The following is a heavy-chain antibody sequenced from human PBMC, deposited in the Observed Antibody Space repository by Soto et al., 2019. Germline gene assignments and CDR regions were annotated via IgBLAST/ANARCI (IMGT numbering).Heavy chain of an antibody. CDR1: GFTFGDYT. CDR3: ARVVITLHDAFDI. CDR2: IRSKAYDGTT. D-gene: IGHD3-22*01. J-gene: IGHJ3*02. V-gene: IGHV3-49*04. Sequence: GGSLRLSCTASGFTFGDYTMSWVRQAPGKGLEWVGFIRSKAYDGTTEYAASVKGRFTISRDSSKSIAYLQMNSLKTEDTAVYYCARVVITLHDAFDIWGQGTMVTVSS.